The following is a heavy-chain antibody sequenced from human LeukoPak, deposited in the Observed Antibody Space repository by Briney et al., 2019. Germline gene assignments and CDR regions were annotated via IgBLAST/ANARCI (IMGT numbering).Heavy chain of an antibody. CDR2: ITTSGTST. V-gene: IGHV3-23*01. J-gene: IGHJ4*02. Sequence: QTGGSLRLSCAASGFIFNNYAMSWVRQAPGKGLEWVSDITTSGTSTYYADSVKGRFTISRDNAKNTLYLQMDSLRAEDSAVYYCARRTVTGTYDYWGQGTLVTAS. D-gene: IGHD1-1*01. CDR3: ARRTVTGTYDY. CDR1: GFIFNNYA.